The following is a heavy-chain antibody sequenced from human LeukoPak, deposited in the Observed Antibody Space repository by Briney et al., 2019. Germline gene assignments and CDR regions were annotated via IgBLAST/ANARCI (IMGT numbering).Heavy chain of an antibody. Sequence: SETLSLTCTVSGGSINYYYWNWIRQPPGKGLEWIGYIHSSGNTRYNPSLRSRVTMSVETSKNQFSLRLTSVTPADTAVYYCARVGRYCSGGSCYGENWFDPWGQGTLVTASS. J-gene: IGHJ5*02. CDR2: IHSSGNT. CDR1: GGSINYYY. D-gene: IGHD2-15*01. CDR3: ARVGRYCSGGSCYGENWFDP. V-gene: IGHV4-59*01.